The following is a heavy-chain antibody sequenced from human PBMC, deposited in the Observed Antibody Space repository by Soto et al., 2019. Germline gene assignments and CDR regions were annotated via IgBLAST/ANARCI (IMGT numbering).Heavy chain of an antibody. D-gene: IGHD2-21*02. Sequence: QVQLVESGAGVVQPGRSLRLSCAASGFTFSSYAMHWVRQAPGKGLEWVAVISYDGSNKYYADSVKGRFTISRDNSKNTLYLQMNSLRAEDTAVYYCARTGYGGNSGGDYWGQGTLVTVSS. J-gene: IGHJ4*02. CDR1: GFTFSSYA. V-gene: IGHV3-30-3*01. CDR2: ISYDGSNK. CDR3: ARTGYGGNSGGDY.